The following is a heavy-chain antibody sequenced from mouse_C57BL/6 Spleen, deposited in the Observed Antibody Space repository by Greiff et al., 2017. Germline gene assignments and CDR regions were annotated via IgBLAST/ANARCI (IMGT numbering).Heavy chain of an antibody. CDR2: ISDGGSYT. CDR1: GFTFSSYA. Sequence: EVQRVESGGGLVKPGGSLKLSCAASGFTFSSYAMSWVRQTPEKRLEWVATISDGGSYTYYPDNVKGRFTISRDNAKNNLYLQMSHLKSEDTAMYYCARDRAVAPFAYWGQGTLVTVSA. CDR3: ARDRAVAPFAY. D-gene: IGHD1-1*01. V-gene: IGHV5-4*01. J-gene: IGHJ3*01.